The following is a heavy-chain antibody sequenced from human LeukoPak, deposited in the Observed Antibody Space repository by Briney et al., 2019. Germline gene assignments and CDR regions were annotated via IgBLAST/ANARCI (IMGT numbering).Heavy chain of an antibody. CDR2: ISTSTGDT. CDR1: GYSFILYG. D-gene: IGHD4-11*01. J-gene: IGHJ4*02. CDR3: ARDDNYGIFVNVDY. V-gene: IGHV1-18*01. Sequence: ASVKVSCKTSGYSFILYGISWVRQAPGQGPEWMGWISTSTGDTKYTQKFQGRVTLTTDTSTSTAYMELSSLRSDDAAVYYCARDDNYGIFVNVDYWGQGTLVTVSS.